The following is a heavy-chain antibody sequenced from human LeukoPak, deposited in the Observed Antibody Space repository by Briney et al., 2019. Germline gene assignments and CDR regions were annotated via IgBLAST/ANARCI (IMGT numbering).Heavy chain of an antibody. Sequence: GASVRVSCKASGYTFTNYGITWIREAPGQGPEWLGWISAYNANAHYARNVQGRVTLTTDTSTNTAYMDVRGLTSDDTAMYYCARVGRGCSSIRCYWEDWFDPWGQGTLVIVSS. J-gene: IGHJ5*02. CDR2: ISAYNANA. CDR3: ARVGRGCSSIRCYWEDWFDP. D-gene: IGHD2-2*01. V-gene: IGHV1-18*01. CDR1: GYTFTNYG.